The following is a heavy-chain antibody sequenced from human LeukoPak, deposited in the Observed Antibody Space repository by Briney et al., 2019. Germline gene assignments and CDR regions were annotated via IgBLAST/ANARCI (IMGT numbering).Heavy chain of an antibody. Sequence: PGGSLRLSCAASGFTFSSYAMSWVRQAPGKGLEWVSAISGSGGSTYYADSVKGRFTISRDNSKNTPYLQMDSLRAEDTAVYYCAKEEYQLPSGNWFDPWGQGTLVTVSS. V-gene: IGHV3-23*01. CDR1: GFTFSSYA. D-gene: IGHD2-2*01. J-gene: IGHJ5*02. CDR2: ISGSGGST. CDR3: AKEEYQLPSGNWFDP.